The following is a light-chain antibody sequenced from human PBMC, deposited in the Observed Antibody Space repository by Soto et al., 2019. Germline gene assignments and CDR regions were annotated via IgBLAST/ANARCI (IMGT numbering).Light chain of an antibody. CDR3: QQYGSSAWT. CDR1: QSVSSSY. Sequence: EIVLTQSPGTLSLSPGERATLSCRASQSVSSSYLAWYQQTPGQAPRLLIYGASSRATGIPDRFSGSGSGTDSTLTISRLEPEDFAVYYCQQYGSSAWTFGQGTKVEIK. CDR2: GAS. V-gene: IGKV3-20*01. J-gene: IGKJ1*01.